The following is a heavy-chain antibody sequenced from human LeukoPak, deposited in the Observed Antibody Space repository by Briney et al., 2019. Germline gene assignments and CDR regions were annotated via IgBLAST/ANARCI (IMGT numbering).Heavy chain of an antibody. CDR2: MNPNSGNT. D-gene: IGHD6-13*01. V-gene: IGHV1-8*02. J-gene: IGHJ3*02. Sequence: ASVTVSCKASGYTFTSYDINWVRQATGQGLEWMGWMNPNSGNTGYAQKFQGRVTMTRNTSISTAYMELSSLRSEDTAVYYCARGQGYSNAFDIWGQGTMVTVSS. CDR3: ARGQGYSNAFDI. CDR1: GYTFTSYD.